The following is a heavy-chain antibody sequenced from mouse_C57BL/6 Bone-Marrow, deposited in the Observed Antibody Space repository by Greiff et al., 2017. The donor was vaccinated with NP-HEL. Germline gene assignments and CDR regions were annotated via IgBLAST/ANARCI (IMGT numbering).Heavy chain of an antibody. CDR3: ARRSLRDYAPYAMDY. V-gene: IGHV5-4*03. Sequence: DVMLVESGGGLVKPGGSLKLSCAASGFTFSSYAMSWVRQTPEKRLEWVATISDGGSYTYYPDNVKGRFTISRDNAKNNLYLQMSHLKSEDTAMYYCARRSLRDYAPYAMDYWGQGTSVTVAS. J-gene: IGHJ4*01. CDR2: ISDGGSYT. CDR1: GFTFSSYA. D-gene: IGHD1-1*02.